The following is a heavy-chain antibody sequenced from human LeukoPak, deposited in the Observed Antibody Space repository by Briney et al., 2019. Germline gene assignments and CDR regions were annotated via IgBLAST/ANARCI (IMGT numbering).Heavy chain of an antibody. CDR2: IIPIFGTA. J-gene: IGHJ5*02. CDR1: GYTLTELS. D-gene: IGHD3-22*01. Sequence: ASVKVSCKVSGYTLTELSMHWVRQAPGQGLEWMGGIIPIFGTANYAQKFQGRVTITADESTSTAYMELSSLRSEDTAVYYCARVGHYYDSSGYPSPHNWFDPWGQGTLVTVSS. CDR3: ARVGHYYDSSGYPSPHNWFDP. V-gene: IGHV1-69*13.